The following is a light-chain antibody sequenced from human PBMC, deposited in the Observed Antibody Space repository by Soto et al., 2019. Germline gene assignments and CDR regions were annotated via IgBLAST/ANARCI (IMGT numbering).Light chain of an antibody. Sequence: QSALTQPASVSGSPGQSITISCTGTSSDVGGYNYVSWYQQHPGKAPKLIIYEVSNRPSGVSSRFSGSKSGNTASLTISGLQAEDEADYYCSSYTSTSTYVFGTGTQLTVL. V-gene: IGLV2-14*01. CDR3: SSYTSTSTYV. CDR1: SSDVGGYNY. CDR2: EVS. J-gene: IGLJ1*01.